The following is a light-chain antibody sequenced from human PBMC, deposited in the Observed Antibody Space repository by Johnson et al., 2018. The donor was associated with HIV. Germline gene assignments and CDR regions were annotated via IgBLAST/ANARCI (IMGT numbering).Light chain of an antibody. CDR2: ENN. V-gene: IGLV1-51*02. J-gene: IGLJ1*01. Sequence: QSVLTQPPSVSAAPGQKVTISCSGSSSNIGNNYVSWYQQLPGTAPKLLIYENNKRPSGIPDRFYGSKSGTSATLGITGLQTGDEADYYCGTWDSSLSACVFGTGTKVTVL. CDR1: SSNIGNNY. CDR3: GTWDSSLSACV.